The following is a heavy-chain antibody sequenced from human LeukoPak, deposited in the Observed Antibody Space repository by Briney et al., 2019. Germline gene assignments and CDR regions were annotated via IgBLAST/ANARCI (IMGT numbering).Heavy chain of an antibody. D-gene: IGHD2-15*01. V-gene: IGHV3-30*02. CDR3: VQNGGRYFDY. J-gene: IGHJ4*02. CDR2: IRYDGSNK. Sequence: PGGSLRLSCAASGFTFSSYGMHWVRQAPGKGLEWVAFIRYDGSNKYYADSVKGRFTISRDNSKNTLYLQMHSLRAEDTAVYYCVQNGGRYFDYWGQGTLVTVSS. CDR1: GFTFSSYG.